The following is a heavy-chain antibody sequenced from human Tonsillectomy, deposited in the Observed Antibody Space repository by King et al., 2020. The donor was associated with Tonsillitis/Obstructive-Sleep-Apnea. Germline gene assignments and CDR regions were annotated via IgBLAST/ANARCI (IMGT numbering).Heavy chain of an antibody. CDR3: ARYSTSSGWFDP. Sequence: QLQESGPGLVKPSETLSLTCTVSGGSISSSSHHWGWVRQPPGEGLEWIGGIYYSGSTYYNPSLKSRVTIFVDTSKNQFSLKLSSVTAADTAVYYCARYSTSSGWFDPWGQGTLVTVSS. J-gene: IGHJ5*02. CDR2: IYYSGST. CDR1: GGSISSSSHH. D-gene: IGHD6-6*01. V-gene: IGHV4-39*01.